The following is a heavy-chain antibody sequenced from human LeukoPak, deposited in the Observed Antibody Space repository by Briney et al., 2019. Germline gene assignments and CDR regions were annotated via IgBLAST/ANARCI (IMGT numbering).Heavy chain of an antibody. J-gene: IGHJ6*03. D-gene: IGHD5-18*01. Sequence: GASVKVSCKASGYTFTSYDINWVRQATGQGLEWMGWMNPNSGNTGYAQKFQGRVTMTRNTPISTAYMELSSLRSEDTAVYYCARGRAYSEYYYYYYMDVWGKGTTVTVPS. CDR2: MNPNSGNT. CDR1: GYTFTSYD. V-gene: IGHV1-8*01. CDR3: ARGRAYSEYYYYYYMDV.